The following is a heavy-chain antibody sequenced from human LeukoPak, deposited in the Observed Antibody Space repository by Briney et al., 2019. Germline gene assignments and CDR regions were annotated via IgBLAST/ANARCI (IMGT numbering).Heavy chain of an antibody. V-gene: IGHV4-39*07. Sequence: SETLSLTCTVSGGSISSSSYYWGWIRQPPGKGLEWIVSIYYSGSTYYNPSLKSRVTISVDTSKNQFSLKLSSVTAADTAVYYCARARNYYDSSGFYYEGDAFDIWGQGTMVTVSS. CDR3: ARARNYYDSSGFYYEGDAFDI. J-gene: IGHJ3*02. CDR1: GGSISSSSYY. CDR2: IYYSGST. D-gene: IGHD3-22*01.